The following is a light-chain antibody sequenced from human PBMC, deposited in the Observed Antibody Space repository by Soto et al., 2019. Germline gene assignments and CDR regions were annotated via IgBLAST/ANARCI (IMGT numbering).Light chain of an antibody. CDR3: LCFDSSLSVV. V-gene: IGLV1-40*01. J-gene: IGLJ2*01. CDR2: GNT. CDR1: SSNIGAGYD. Sequence: QSVLTQPPSVSGAPGQRVTISCTGSSSNIGAGYDVHWYQQIPGRAPKLLIYGNTNRPSGVHDRFSGFKSGTSASLAMTGRQAEEEADYYCLCFDSSLSVVFGGAIKLTVL.